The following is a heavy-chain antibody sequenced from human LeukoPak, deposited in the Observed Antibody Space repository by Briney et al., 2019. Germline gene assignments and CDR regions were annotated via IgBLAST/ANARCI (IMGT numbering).Heavy chain of an antibody. Sequence: PSETLSLTCAVYGGSFSGYYWSWIRHPPGKGLEWIGEINHSGSTNYNPSLKSRVTISVETSKNPFSLKPSSVTAADTAVYYCAKARARVDTAMSNWGQATLVTVPS. D-gene: IGHD5-18*01. CDR1: GGSFSGYY. V-gene: IGHV4-34*01. CDR2: INHSGST. CDR3: AKARARVDTAMSN. J-gene: IGHJ4*02.